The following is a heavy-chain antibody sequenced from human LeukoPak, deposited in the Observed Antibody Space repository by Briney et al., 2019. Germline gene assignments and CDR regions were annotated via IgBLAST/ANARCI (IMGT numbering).Heavy chain of an antibody. Sequence: GGSLRLSCAASGFTFSSYSMNWVRQAPGKGLEWVSSISSSSSHIYYADSVKGRFTISRDNAKNTLYLQMNSLRAEDTAVYYCAKEGLYSSGWYAFDIWGQGTMVTVSS. CDR3: AKEGLYSSGWYAFDI. CDR2: ISSSSSHI. D-gene: IGHD6-19*01. J-gene: IGHJ3*02. V-gene: IGHV3-21*04. CDR1: GFTFSSYS.